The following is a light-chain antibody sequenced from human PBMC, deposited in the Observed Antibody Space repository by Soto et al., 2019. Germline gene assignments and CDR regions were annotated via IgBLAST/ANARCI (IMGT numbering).Light chain of an antibody. V-gene: IGKV1-5*01. CDR1: QSISSW. CDR2: DAS. CDR3: QQYNSYSWT. J-gene: IGKJ1*01. Sequence: DILMTQAPSTLSASVEDRVTITCRASQSISSWLAWYQQKPGKAPKLLIYDASSLESGVPSRFSGSGSGTEFTLTISSLQPDDFATYYCQQYNSYSWTFGQGTKVDIK.